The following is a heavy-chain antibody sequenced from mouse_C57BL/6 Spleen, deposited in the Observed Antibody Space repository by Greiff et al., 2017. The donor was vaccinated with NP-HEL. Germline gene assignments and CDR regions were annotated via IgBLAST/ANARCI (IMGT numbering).Heavy chain of an antibody. D-gene: IGHD1-1*01. CDR2: INPNNGGT. J-gene: IGHJ1*03. CDR3: ARRGATVGGPSWYFDV. CDR1: GYTFTDYN. V-gene: IGHV1-18*01. Sequence: EVQLQQSGPELVKPGASVKIPCKASGYTFTDYNMDWVKQSHGKSLEWIGDINPNNGGTIYNQKFKGKATLTVDKSSSTAYMELRSLTSEDTAVYYCARRGATVGGPSWYFDVWGTGTTVTVSS.